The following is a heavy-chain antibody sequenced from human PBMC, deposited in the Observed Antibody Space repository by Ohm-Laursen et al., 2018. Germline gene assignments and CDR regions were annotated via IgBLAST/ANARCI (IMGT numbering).Heavy chain of an antibody. V-gene: IGHV3-23*01. CDR1: GFTFSSYA. Sequence: GSLRLSCAASGFTFSSYAMSWVRQAPGKGLEWVSGISGTGGSTYYADSVKGRFTISRDNSARTVYLQMNSLSADDTALYYCTKDATTVIASFFHDWGQGTLVTVSS. CDR3: TKDATTVIASFFHD. D-gene: IGHD2-21*01. CDR2: ISGTGGST. J-gene: IGHJ4*02.